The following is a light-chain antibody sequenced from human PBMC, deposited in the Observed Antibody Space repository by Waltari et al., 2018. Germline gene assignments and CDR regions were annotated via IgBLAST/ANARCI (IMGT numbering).Light chain of an antibody. CDR1: QSVGSSS. Sequence: EIVLTQSPGTASLSPGERVTLSCRASQSVGSSSLAWYQQQPGQAPRLVFDRAARRATGIPDRFSGSGSGTDFSLTISRLEPEDFAVYYCQQHGTLPATFGQGTKVEIK. CDR3: QQHGTLPAT. J-gene: IGKJ1*01. V-gene: IGKV3-20*01. CDR2: RAA.